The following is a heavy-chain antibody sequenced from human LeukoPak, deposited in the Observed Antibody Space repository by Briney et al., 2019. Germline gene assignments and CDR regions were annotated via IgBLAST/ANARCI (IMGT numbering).Heavy chain of an antibody. J-gene: IGHJ3*02. D-gene: IGHD3-10*01. Sequence: GGSLRLSCAAPGFTFSSYAMSWVRKAPGKGLEWVSAISGSGGSTYYADSVKGRFTISRDNSKNTLYLQMNSLRAEDTAVYYCAKERVMVRGDPDASDIWGQGTMVTVSS. CDR1: GFTFSSYA. V-gene: IGHV3-23*01. CDR3: AKERVMVRGDPDASDI. CDR2: ISGSGGST.